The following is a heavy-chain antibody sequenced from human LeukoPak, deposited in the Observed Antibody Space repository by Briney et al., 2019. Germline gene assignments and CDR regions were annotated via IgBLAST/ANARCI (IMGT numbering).Heavy chain of an antibody. V-gene: IGHV3-21*01. CDR1: GFTFSSYS. Sequence: GGSLRLSCAASGFTFSSYSMTWVRQAPGKGLEWVSSISSSSSYIYYADSVKGRFTISRDNAKNSLYLQMNSLRAEDTAVYYCAREMVVVVAATIYYYYGMDVWGQGTTVTVSS. J-gene: IGHJ6*02. CDR3: AREMVVVVAATIYYYYGMDV. CDR2: ISSSSSYI. D-gene: IGHD2-15*01.